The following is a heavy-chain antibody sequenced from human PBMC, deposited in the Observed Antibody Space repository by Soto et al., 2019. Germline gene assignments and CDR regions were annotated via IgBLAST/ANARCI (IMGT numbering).Heavy chain of an antibody. CDR2: IKSRSDGGTT. Sequence: GGSLRLSCAGSGFTFNSVWMSWVRQAPGKGLEWVGRIKSRSDGGTTEYAAPVKGRFTIFRDDLETTLYLQMSGLKTEDTAVYYCTTFNYWGLGTLVTVSS. CDR3: TTFNY. J-gene: IGHJ4*02. CDR1: GFTFNSVW. V-gene: IGHV3-15*07.